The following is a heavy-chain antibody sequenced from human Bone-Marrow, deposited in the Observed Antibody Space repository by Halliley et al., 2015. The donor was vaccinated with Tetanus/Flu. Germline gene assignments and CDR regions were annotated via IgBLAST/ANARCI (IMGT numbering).Heavy chain of an antibody. CDR1: GFTFRSYW. D-gene: IGHD3-22*01. V-gene: IGHV3-7*01. Sequence: QLVQSGGGLVQPGGSLRLSCAASGFTFRSYWMSWVRQAPGKGLEWVANIKQDGSEKYYVDSVKGRSTISRDNAKNSLYLQMNSRRAEDTAVYRCAREKAAAVVIDYYYYGMDVWGQGPTVPVSS. J-gene: IGHJ6*01. CDR2: IKQDGSEK. CDR3: AREKAAAVVIDYYYYGMDV.